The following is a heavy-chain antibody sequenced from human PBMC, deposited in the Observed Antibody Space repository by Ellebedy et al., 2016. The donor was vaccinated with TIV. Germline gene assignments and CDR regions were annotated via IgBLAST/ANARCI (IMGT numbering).Heavy chain of an antibody. J-gene: IGHJ4*02. CDR2: IWYDGGNK. CDR3: ARNRHVERGDCLDY. V-gene: IGHV3-33*08. Sequence: PGGSLRLSCAASGFIFSSYSMNWVRQAPGKGLEWVAFIWYDGGNKYYADSVKGRFTISIDNSKNTPYLQMNKLGAEDTAVFYCARNRHVERGDCLDYWGQGTLVTVSS. D-gene: IGHD2-21*02. CDR1: GFIFSSYS.